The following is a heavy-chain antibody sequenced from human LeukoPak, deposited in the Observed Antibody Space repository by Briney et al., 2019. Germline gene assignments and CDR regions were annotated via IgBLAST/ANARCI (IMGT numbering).Heavy chain of an antibody. Sequence: SETLSLTCTVSGGSITSYYWSWIRQPPGKGLEWIGYIYYSGSTNYNPSLKSRVTISVDTSKNQFSLKLSSVTAADTAVYYCARRNAPNIIRGRTPTLDYWGQGTLVTVSS. CDR3: ARRNAPNIIRGRTPTLDY. D-gene: IGHD2/OR15-2a*01. CDR2: IYYSGST. V-gene: IGHV4-59*12. J-gene: IGHJ4*02. CDR1: GGSITSYY.